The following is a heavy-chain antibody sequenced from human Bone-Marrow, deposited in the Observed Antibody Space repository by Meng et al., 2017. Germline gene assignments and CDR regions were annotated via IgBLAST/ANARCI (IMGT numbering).Heavy chain of an antibody. CDR2: INWNGGST. D-gene: IGHD4-23*01. CDR3: ARGGGNSLWYFAL. J-gene: IGHJ2*01. Sequence: DVTVVGAGGGVVRPGGSLRLACAASGFNVDDFGMNGVRQGPGKGLEWVSGINWNGGSTNYADSVKGRFTISRDNAKNSLYLQMNNLRAEDTAFYYCARGGGNSLWYFALWGRGTLVTVSS. V-gene: IGHV3-20*04. CDR1: GFNVDDFG.